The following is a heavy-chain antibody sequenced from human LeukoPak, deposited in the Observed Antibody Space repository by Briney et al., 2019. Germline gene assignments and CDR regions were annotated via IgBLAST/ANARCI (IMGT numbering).Heavy chain of an antibody. CDR1: GFTFSNYA. J-gene: IGHJ4*02. D-gene: IGHD1-26*01. CDR2: ISGSGGST. Sequence: PGGSLRLSCAASGFTFSNYAMSWVRQAPGKGLEWVSGISGSGGSTYYADSVKGRFTISRDNSKNTLYLQMNSLTDEDTAVYYCAKKWGVGTTTLDYFDYWGQGTLVTVSS. V-gene: IGHV3-23*01. CDR3: AKKWGVGTTTLDYFDY.